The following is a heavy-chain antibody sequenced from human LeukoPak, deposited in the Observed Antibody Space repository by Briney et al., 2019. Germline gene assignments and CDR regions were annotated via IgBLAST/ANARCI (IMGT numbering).Heavy chain of an antibody. CDR3: ARDHRGSIAYFDY. J-gene: IGHJ4*02. Sequence: SETLSLTCTVSGGSISSYYWSWIRRPPGKGLEWIGYIYYSGTTNYSPSLKSRVTMSVDTSKNQFSLKLSSVTAADTAVYFCARDHRGSIAYFDYWGQGILVTVSS. V-gene: IGHV4-59*01. D-gene: IGHD6-6*01. CDR2: IYYSGTT. CDR1: GGSISSYY.